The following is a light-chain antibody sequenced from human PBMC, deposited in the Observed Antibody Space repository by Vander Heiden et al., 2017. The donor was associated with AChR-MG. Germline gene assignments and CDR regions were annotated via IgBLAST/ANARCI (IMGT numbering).Light chain of an antibody. V-gene: IGLV3-21*03. CDR3: QVWDVTDDWV. CDR1: NIGGKS. CDR2: DDS. J-gene: IGLJ3*02. Sequence: SYVLTQPPSVSVAPGNTVTIACEGTNIGGKSVHWYQQKPSQAPKLVVYDDSDRPSGIPDRVSGANSANTATLTSNRVEAGDEADYYCQVWDVTDDWVFGGGTKLTVL.